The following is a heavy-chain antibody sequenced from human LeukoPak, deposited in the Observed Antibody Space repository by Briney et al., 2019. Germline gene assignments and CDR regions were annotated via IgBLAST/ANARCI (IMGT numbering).Heavy chain of an antibody. CDR2: IYYSGST. J-gene: IGHJ6*02. CDR3: ARRIAVAGTGRGYYYYGMDV. V-gene: IGHV4-30-4*01. CDR1: GGSISSGDYY. Sequence: SETLSLTCTVSGGSISSGDYYWSWIRQPPGKGLECIGYIYYSGSTYYNPSLKSRVTISVDTSKNQFSLKLSSVTAADTAVYYCARRIAVAGTGRGYYYYGMDVWGQGTTVTVSS. D-gene: IGHD6-19*01.